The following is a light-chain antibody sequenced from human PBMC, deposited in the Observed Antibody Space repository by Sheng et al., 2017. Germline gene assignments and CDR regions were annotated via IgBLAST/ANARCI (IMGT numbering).Light chain of an antibody. CDR1: QSLSGSY. CDR2: AAS. CDR3: QQYGRSPYT. Sequence: ETVMTQSPATLSLSPGESATLSCRASQSLSGSYLAWYQQKPGQAPRLIMYAASTGATGIPDRVSGSGSGRDFTLTISRLEPEDFAVYYCQQYGRSPYTFGQGTKLEIK. J-gene: IGKJ2*01. V-gene: IGKV3-20*01.